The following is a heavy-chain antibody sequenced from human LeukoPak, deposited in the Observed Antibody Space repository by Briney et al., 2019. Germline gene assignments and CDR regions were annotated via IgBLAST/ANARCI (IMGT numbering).Heavy chain of an antibody. CDR2: INPDGGST. Sequence: ASVKVSCKASGYTFTSYWIQWVRQAPGQGLEWMGLINPDGGSTAYAHRFQGRVIMTRDTSTSTAYMDLSSLRSEDTAVYHCVRAPRNSSTMLDFWGQGTLVTVSS. D-gene: IGHD6-13*01. CDR1: GYTFTSYW. V-gene: IGHV1-46*01. J-gene: IGHJ4*02. CDR3: VRAPRNSSTMLDF.